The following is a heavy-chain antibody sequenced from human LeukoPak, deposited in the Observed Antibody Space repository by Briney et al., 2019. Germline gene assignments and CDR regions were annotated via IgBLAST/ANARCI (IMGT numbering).Heavy chain of an antibody. J-gene: IGHJ4*02. CDR3: ARGYYDSSGYSAEYDY. CDR1: GGTFSSYA. D-gene: IGHD3-22*01. CDR2: IIPIFGTA. Sequence: SVKVPYKASGGTFSSYAISWVRQAPGQGLEWMGGIIPIFGTANYAQKFQGRVTITADESTSTAYMELSSLRSEDTAVYYCARGYYDSSGYSAEYDYWGQGTLVTVSS. V-gene: IGHV1-69*01.